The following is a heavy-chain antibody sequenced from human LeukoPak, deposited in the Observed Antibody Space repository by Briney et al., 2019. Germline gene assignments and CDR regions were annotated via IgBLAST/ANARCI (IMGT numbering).Heavy chain of an antibody. CDR1: GYTFTIYY. Sequence: ASVKVSCKASGYTFTIYYMHWVRQAPGQGLEWMGLINPSGGSTSHAQKFQGRVTMTRDTSTSTVYMELSSLRSEDTAVYYCARDPSYSSGWYYFDYWGQGTLVTVSS. CDR2: INPSGGST. D-gene: IGHD6-19*01. V-gene: IGHV1-46*01. CDR3: ARDPSYSSGWYYFDY. J-gene: IGHJ4*02.